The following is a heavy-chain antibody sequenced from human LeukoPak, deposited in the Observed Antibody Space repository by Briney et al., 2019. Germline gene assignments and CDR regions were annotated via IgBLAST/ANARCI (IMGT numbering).Heavy chain of an antibody. D-gene: IGHD2-15*01. V-gene: IGHV3-48*02. J-gene: IGHJ4*02. CDR3: ARDQTPFY. CDR1: GFTFGDYG. CDR2: ISSSENNI. Sequence: GGSLRLSCAASGFTFGDYGMSWVRQAPGKGLEWVSYISSSENNIYYADSVKGRFTISRDNAKSSMWLQMNSLRDEDTAVYYCARDQTPFYWGQGSLVTVSS.